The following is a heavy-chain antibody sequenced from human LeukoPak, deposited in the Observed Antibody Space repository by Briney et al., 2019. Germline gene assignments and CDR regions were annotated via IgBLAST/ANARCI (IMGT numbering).Heavy chain of an antibody. CDR2: ISGAGGYI. V-gene: IGHV3-21*01. CDR3: ARDEGSDYYYYYMDV. CDR1: GLSFSSYS. Sequence: RAGGSLRLSCAASGLSFSSYSMNWVRQAPGKGLEWVSSISGAGGYIHYADSVKGRFTISRDNAKNSLYLQMNSLRVEDTAIYYCARDEGSDYYYYYMDVWGKGTTVTVSS. D-gene: IGHD6-19*01. J-gene: IGHJ6*03.